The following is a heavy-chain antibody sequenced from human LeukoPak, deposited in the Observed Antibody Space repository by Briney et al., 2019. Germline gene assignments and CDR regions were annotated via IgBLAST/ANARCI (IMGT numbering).Heavy chain of an antibody. CDR1: GFTFDDYA. D-gene: IGHD3-10*01. V-gene: IGHV3-9*01. J-gene: IGHJ4*02. CDR2: ISWNSGSI. Sequence: GRSLRLSCAASGFTFDDYAMHWVRQAPGKGLEWVSGISWNSGSIGYADSVKGRFTISRDNAKNSLYLQMNSLRAEDTALYYCAKDHDYGSGSYVDYWGQGTLVTVSS. CDR3: AKDHDYGSGSYVDY.